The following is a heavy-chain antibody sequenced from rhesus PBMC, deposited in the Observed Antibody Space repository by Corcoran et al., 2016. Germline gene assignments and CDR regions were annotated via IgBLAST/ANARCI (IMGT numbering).Heavy chain of an antibody. CDR1: WCSTRSSNW. Sequence: QVHLQETGPAVVKPSETLSITCSFSWCSTRSSNWWSCHGKSPGKGLEGSGVIYGSGVSTEYNPSLMSRCTMSKDTSKNQFSLKLSSVTAADTAVYYCARVNYNIWTGYDYCGQGVLVTVSS. J-gene: IGHJ4*01. CDR2: IYGSGVST. CDR3: ARVNYNIWTGYDY. D-gene: IGHD3-3*01. V-gene: IGHV4-93*01.